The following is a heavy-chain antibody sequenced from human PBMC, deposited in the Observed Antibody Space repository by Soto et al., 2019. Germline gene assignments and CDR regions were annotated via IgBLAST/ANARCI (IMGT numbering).Heavy chain of an antibody. Sequence: GESLKISCQASGYSFSNFWIAWVRQMPGEGLEWLGIIYPDDSDTRCSPSFLGQVTISADKSIKTTYLQWSSLKASDTAIYFCASSVLVTSTMNYFDLWGQGTLVTVSS. CDR1: GYSFSNFW. CDR3: ASSVLVTSTMNYFDL. D-gene: IGHD2-8*02. CDR2: IYPDDSDT. J-gene: IGHJ4*02. V-gene: IGHV5-51*01.